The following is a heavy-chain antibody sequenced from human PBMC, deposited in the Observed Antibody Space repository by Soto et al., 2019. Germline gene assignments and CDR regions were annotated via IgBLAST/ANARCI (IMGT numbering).Heavy chain of an antibody. J-gene: IGHJ4*02. CDR2: INAGYGNT. V-gene: IGHV1-3*01. CDR3: ARDTGDGTFDF. D-gene: IGHD7-27*01. Sequence: ASVKVSCKASGYTFSSYTMHWVRQAPGQRLEWMGWINAGYGNTKSSQKFQDRVTISRDTSASTAYMELTSLRSEDTAVYYCARDTGDGTFDFWGQGTLVTVSS. CDR1: GYTFSSYT.